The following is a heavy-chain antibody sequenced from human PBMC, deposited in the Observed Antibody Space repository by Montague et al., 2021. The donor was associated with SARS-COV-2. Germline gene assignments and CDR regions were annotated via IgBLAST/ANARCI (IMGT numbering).Heavy chain of an antibody. CDR3: ARDVGKGFSVYETEGGFEY. V-gene: IGHV4-39*07. D-gene: IGHD5/OR15-5a*01. Sequence: IYFGGGTYYNPSLKSRVTISVDTSKNQFSLKLTSVTAADTAVYWCARDVGKGFSVYETEGGFEYGGQGTMVSVS. CDR2: IYFGGGT. J-gene: IGHJ4*02.